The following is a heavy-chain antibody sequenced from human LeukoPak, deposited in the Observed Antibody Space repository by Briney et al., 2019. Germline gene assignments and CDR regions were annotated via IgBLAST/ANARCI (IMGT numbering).Heavy chain of an antibody. V-gene: IGHV4-39*07. CDR1: GGSISSSGYY. CDR2: IYYSGST. J-gene: IGHJ4*02. CDR3: ARINYDFWSGYSYYFDY. D-gene: IGHD3-3*01. Sequence: TPSETLSLTRTVSGGSISSSGYYWGWIRQPPGKGLEWIGSIYYSGSTYYNPSLKSRVTISVDTSKNQFSLKLSSVTAADTAVYYCARINYDFWSGYSYYFDYWGQGTLVTVSS.